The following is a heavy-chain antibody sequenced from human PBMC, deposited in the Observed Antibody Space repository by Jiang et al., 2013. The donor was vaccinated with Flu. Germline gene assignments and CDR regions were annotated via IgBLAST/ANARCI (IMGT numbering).Heavy chain of an antibody. CDR3: ARDQYYYDSSGYQLDY. J-gene: IGHJ4*02. V-gene: IGHV4-4*07. Sequence: LLKPSETLSLTCTVSGGSISSYYWSWIRQPAGKGLEWIGRIYTSGSTNYNPSLKSRVTMSVDTSKNQFSLKLSSVTAADTAVYYCARDQYYYDSSGYQLDYWGQGTLVTVSS. D-gene: IGHD3-22*01. CDR1: GGSISSYY. CDR2: IYTSGST.